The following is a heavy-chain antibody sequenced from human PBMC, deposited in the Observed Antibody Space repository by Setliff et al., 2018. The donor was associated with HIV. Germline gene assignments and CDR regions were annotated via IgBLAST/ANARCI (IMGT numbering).Heavy chain of an antibody. D-gene: IGHD3-10*01. CDR3: AKVFAFGVDGFDI. CDR1: GFTFSYSW. J-gene: IGHJ3*02. CDR2: IGAAGYPT. V-gene: IGHV3-23*01. Sequence: GGSLRLSCAASGFTFSYSWMNWVRQAPGKGREWVSTIGAAGYPTHYAESVKGRFTISKDNSQNALYLQMNSLTDEDTAVYYCAKVFAFGVDGFDIWGQGTMVTVSS.